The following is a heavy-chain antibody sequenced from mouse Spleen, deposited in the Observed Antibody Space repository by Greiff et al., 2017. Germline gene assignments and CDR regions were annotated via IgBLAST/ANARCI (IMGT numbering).Heavy chain of an antibody. CDR2: INPNNGGT. V-gene: IGHV1-18*01. CDR3: ARRGYDYDGTRYFDY. D-gene: IGHD2-4*01. Sequence: EVQLQQSGPELVKPGASVKIPCKASGYTFTDYNMDWVKQSHGKSLEWIGDINPNNGGTIYNQKFKGKATLTVDKSSSTAYMELRSLTSEDTAVYYCARRGYDYDGTRYFDYWGQGTTLTVSS. J-gene: IGHJ2*01. CDR1: GYTFTDYN.